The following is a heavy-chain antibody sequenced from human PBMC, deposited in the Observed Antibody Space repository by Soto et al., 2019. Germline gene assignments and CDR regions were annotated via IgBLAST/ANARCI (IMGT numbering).Heavy chain of an antibody. V-gene: IGHV3-7*03. CDR1: GLTFSGYW. J-gene: IGHJ4*02. CDR2: IKEDGSEK. Sequence: VQLVESGGGLVQPGGSLRLSCAASGLTFSGYWMSWVRQAPGKGLEWVANIKEDGSEKNYVDSVKGRFTISRDNAMNSLFLQMNSLTAEDTAVYFCARSGSENDFWGQGTMVTVSS. CDR3: ARSGSENDF. D-gene: IGHD5-12*01.